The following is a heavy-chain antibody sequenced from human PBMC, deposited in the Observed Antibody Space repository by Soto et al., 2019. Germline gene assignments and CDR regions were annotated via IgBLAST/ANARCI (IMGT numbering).Heavy chain of an antibody. Sequence: EVQLVESGGGLVQPGGSLRLSCAASGFTFSSYWMSWFRQAPGKGLEWVANINQDGSDKYYGDSVKGRFTISRDNAGKSLFLQMNSLRAEDTAVYYCAAWPRSSWFDYWGQGTLVTVSS. CDR3: AAWPRSSWFDY. CDR1: GFTFSSYW. D-gene: IGHD6-13*01. J-gene: IGHJ4*02. V-gene: IGHV3-7*05. CDR2: INQDGSDK.